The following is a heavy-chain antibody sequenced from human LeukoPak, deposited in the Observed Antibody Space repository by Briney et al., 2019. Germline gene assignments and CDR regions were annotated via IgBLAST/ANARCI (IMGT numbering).Heavy chain of an antibody. CDR2: IYTSGST. V-gene: IGHV4-4*07. CDR1: GGSISSYY. CDR3: ARSSISGWVDYDAFDI. D-gene: IGHD6-19*01. Sequence: PSETLSLTCTVSGGSISSYYWSWIRQPAGKGLEWIGRIYTSGSTNYNPSLKSRVTMSVDTSKNQFSLKLSSVTVADTAVYYCARSSISGWVDYDAFDIWGQGTMVTVSS. J-gene: IGHJ3*02.